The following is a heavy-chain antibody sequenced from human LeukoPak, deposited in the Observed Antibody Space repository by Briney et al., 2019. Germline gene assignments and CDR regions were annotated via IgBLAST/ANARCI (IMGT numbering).Heavy chain of an antibody. Sequence: SETLSLTCTVSGGSISSYYWSWIRQPPGKGLEWIGYIYYSGSTNYNPSLKSRVTISVDTSKNQSSLKLSSVTAADTAVYYCATGHYYDSSGYRWGFDPWGQGTLVTVSS. CDR2: IYYSGST. V-gene: IGHV4-59*01. CDR1: GGSISSYY. J-gene: IGHJ5*02. CDR3: ATGHYYDSSGYRWGFDP. D-gene: IGHD3-22*01.